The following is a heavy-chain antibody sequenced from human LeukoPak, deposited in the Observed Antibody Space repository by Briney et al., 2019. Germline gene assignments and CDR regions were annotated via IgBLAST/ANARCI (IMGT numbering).Heavy chain of an antibody. D-gene: IGHD1-26*01. CDR3: ARKGATTSASHFDY. Sequence: GGSLRLSRAASGFTFSSYSMNWVRQAPGKGLEWVSSISSSSSTYIHYADALKGRFTISRDNAKNSLFLQMNSLRAEDTAVYYCARKGATTSASHFDYWGQGTLVTVSS. J-gene: IGHJ4*02. CDR1: GFTFSSYS. V-gene: IGHV3-21*01. CDR2: ISSSSSTYI.